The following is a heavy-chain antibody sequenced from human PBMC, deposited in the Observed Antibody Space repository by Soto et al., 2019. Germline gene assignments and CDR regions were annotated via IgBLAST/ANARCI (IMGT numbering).Heavy chain of an antibody. D-gene: IGHD2-15*01. J-gene: IGHJ4*02. V-gene: IGHV3-7*01. Sequence: GGSLRLSCAASGFTFSSYWMSWVRQAPGKGLEWVANIKQDGSEKYYVDSVKGRFTISRDNAKNSLYLQMNSLRAEDTAVYYCARDRRCSGGSCPPAGFDYWGQGTLVTVSS. CDR3: ARDRRCSGGSCPPAGFDY. CDR2: IKQDGSEK. CDR1: GFTFSSYW.